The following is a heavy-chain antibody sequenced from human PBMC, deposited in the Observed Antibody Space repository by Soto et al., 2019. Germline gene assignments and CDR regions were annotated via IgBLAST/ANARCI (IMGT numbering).Heavy chain of an antibody. Sequence: QVQLQESGPGLVKPSGTLSLTCAVSGGSITSSNWWSWVHQPPGKGLEWMGEIFHSGGTSNNPSLRSRVTISVDKSQTQFSLKLSSGTAADTAFYYCARGISTTCAFNYFDPWGQGTLVTVSS. CDR3: ARGISTTCAFNYFDP. J-gene: IGHJ5*02. CDR1: GGSITSSNW. CDR2: IFHSGGT. V-gene: IGHV4-4*02. D-gene: IGHD2-2*01.